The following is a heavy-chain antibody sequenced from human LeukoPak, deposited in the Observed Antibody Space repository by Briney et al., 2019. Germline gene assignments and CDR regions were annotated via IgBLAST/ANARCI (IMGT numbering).Heavy chain of an antibody. CDR3: ARIKSGIDY. V-gene: IGHV3-53*01. J-gene: IGHJ4*02. D-gene: IGHD6-25*01. Sequence: GGSLRLSCAASGFTVSNNYMTGVRQAPGKGLEWVSVIYSGGNTYYADSVKGRCTISRDNSKNTLYLQMNSLRAEDTAVYYCARIKSGIDYWGQGTLVTVSS. CDR1: GFTVSNNY. CDR2: IYSGGNT.